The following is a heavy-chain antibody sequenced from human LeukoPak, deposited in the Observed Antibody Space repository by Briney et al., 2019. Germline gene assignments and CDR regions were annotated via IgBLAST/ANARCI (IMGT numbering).Heavy chain of an antibody. V-gene: IGHV4-30-2*01. CDR1: GGSISSGGYY. CDR2: IYHSGST. J-gene: IGHJ6*03. D-gene: IGHD4-17*01. Sequence: SETLSLTCTVSGGSISSGGYYWSWIRQPPGKGLEWIGYIYHSGSTYYNPSLKSRVTISVDRSKNQFSLKLSSVTAADTAVYYCARGRSVTTYYYYYMDVWGKGTTVTVSS. CDR3: ARGRSVTTYYYYYMDV.